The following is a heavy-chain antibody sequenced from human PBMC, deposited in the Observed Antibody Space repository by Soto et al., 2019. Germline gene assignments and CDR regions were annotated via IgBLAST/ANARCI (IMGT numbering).Heavy chain of an antibody. J-gene: IGHJ5*02. CDR3: ATKGDYVGWFDP. CDR2: ISNGGAT. V-gene: IGHV4-4*07. Sequence: QVQLQESGPGLVKPSETLSLTCSISGASIRDKYWSWLRQSAEKGLEFIGRISNGGATIYNPSLLSRVTMSLATSETHFSLKVTSVTAADTAAYYCATKGDYVGWFDPWGQGTLVTVSS. D-gene: IGHD3-10*02. CDR1: GASIRDKY.